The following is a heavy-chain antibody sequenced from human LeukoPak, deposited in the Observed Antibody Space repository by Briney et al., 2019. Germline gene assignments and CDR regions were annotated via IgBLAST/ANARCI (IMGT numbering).Heavy chain of an antibody. J-gene: IGHJ4*02. D-gene: IGHD3-22*01. Sequence: PGGSLRLSCAASGFTFSSYAMSWVRQAPGKGLEWVSAISGSGGSTYYADSVKGRLTISRDNSKNTLYLQMNSLRAEDTAVYYCAKDRSSSGNFDYWGQGTLVTVSS. CDR1: GFTFSSYA. V-gene: IGHV3-23*01. CDR3: AKDRSSSGNFDY. CDR2: ISGSGGST.